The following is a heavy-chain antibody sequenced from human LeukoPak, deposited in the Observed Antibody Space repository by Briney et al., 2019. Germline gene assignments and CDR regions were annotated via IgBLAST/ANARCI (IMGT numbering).Heavy chain of an antibody. J-gene: IGHJ3*02. CDR2: ISYDGRNK. V-gene: IGHV3-30*03. CDR3: ARALYYLDAFDI. Sequence: GKSLRLSCAASGFTFNNYGMHWVRQAPGKGLEWVAVISYDGRNKHYPDSVKGRFTISRDISTDTLWLQMDSLRTEDTAVYYCARALYYLDAFDIWGQGTMVTVSS. CDR1: GFTFNNYG. D-gene: IGHD3-10*01.